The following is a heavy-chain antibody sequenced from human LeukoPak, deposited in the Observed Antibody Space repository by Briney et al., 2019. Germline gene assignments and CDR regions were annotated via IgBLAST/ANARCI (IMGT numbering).Heavy chain of an antibody. CDR1: GFAFSNYD. J-gene: IGHJ3*02. CDR2: IWYDESNK. Sequence: GASLRLSCAASGFAFSNYDMHWVRQAPGKGLEWVALIWYDESNKYYADSVKGRFTISRDNSKNTLYLQMNSLRVEDTAVYYCARGKLGSFDIWGQGTLVTVSS. D-gene: IGHD3-10*01. V-gene: IGHV3-33*01. CDR3: ARGKLGSFDI.